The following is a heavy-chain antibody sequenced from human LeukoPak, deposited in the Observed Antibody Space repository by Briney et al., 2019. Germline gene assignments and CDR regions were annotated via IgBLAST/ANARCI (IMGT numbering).Heavy chain of an antibody. D-gene: IGHD1-1*01. CDR2: ISGSGGTT. Sequence: GGSLRLSCAASGFTFTSFGMNWVRQAPGGGLEWVSVISGSGGTTFYADSVKGRFTISRDNAKNSLYLQMNSLRVEDTAVYYCAREWNRWGQGTLVTVS. CDR1: GFTFTSFG. J-gene: IGHJ4*02. V-gene: IGHV3-48*04. CDR3: AREWNR.